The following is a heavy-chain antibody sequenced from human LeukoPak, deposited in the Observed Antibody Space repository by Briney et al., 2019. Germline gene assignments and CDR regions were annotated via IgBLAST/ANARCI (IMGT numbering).Heavy chain of an antibody. CDR3: AGQYYDFWSGYDYYYYYMDV. V-gene: IGHV4-59*01. CDR2: IYYSGST. CDR1: GGSISSYY. Sequence: NPSETLYLTCTVSGGSISSYYWSWIRQPPGKGLEWIGYIYYSGSTNYNPSLKSRVTISVDTSKNQFSLKLSSVTAADTAVYYCAGQYYDFWSGYDYYYYYMDVWGKGTTVTVSS. D-gene: IGHD3-3*01. J-gene: IGHJ6*03.